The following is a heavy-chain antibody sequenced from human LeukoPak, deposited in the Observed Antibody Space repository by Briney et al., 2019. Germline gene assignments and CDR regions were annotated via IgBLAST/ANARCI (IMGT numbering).Heavy chain of an antibody. V-gene: IGHV3-7*01. D-gene: IGHD3-22*01. CDR1: GFTFSSYG. J-gene: IGHJ4*02. Sequence: GGSLRLSCAASGFTFSSYGMHWVRQAPGKGLEWVANIKQDGSEKYYVDSVKGRFTISRDNAKNSLYLQMNSLRAEDTAVYYCARGDSSGYYPFDYWGQGTLVTVSS. CDR3: ARGDSSGYYPFDY. CDR2: IKQDGSEK.